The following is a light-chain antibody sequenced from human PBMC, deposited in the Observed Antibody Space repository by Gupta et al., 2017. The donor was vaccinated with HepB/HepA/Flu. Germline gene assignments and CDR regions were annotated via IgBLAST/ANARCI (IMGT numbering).Light chain of an antibody. Sequence: DIVMTQTPIFLSVAPGQPASISCRSSQSLLHSDGKTYLYWFLQKPGKSPQLLIYEVSKRFAGVPDRFSGSGFETYVTLRISRGEAEDDGTYYCRQSRELPPLTFGGGTRVE. CDR2: EVS. V-gene: IGKV2D-29*02. J-gene: IGKJ4*01. CDR3: RQSRELPPLT. CDR1: QSLLHSDGKTY.